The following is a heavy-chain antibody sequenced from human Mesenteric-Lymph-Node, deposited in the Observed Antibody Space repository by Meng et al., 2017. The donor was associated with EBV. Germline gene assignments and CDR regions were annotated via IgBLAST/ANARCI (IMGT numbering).Heavy chain of an antibody. D-gene: IGHD6-13*01. CDR1: GYTFIGYY. V-gene: IGHV1-2*06. CDR2: INPNSGGT. Sequence: QAQLEQSGAEVKKPGASVKVSCKASGYTFIGYYIHWVRQTPGQGLEWMGRINPNSGGTNYAQKFQGRVTMTRDTSISTTYMELSKLRSDDTAVYFCAREGLISAAGSFYPWGQGTLVTVSS. CDR3: AREGLISAAGSFYP. J-gene: IGHJ5*02.